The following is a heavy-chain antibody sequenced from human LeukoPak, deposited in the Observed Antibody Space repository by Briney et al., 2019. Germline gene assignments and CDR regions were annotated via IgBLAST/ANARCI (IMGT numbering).Heavy chain of an antibody. CDR2: ISGSGGST. V-gene: IGHV3-23*01. Sequence: GGSLRLSCAASGFTFSSYAMSWVRQAPGKGLEWVSAISGSGGSTYYADSVKGRFTISRDNSKNTLYLQMNSLRAEDTAIYYCAKGKTATGTFEYWGQGTLVTVSS. D-gene: IGHD6-13*01. J-gene: IGHJ4*02. CDR3: AKGKTATGTFEY. CDR1: GFTFSSYA.